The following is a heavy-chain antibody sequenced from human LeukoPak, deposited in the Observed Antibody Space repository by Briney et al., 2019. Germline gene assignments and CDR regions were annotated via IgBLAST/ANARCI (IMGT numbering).Heavy chain of an antibody. V-gene: IGHV1-8*01. CDR1: GYTFTSYD. Sequence: ASVKVSCKASGYTFTSYDINWARQATGQGLEWMGWMNPNSGNTGYAQKFQGRVTMTRNTSISTAYMELSSLRSEDTAVYYCARGAGKAFGMDVWGQGTTVTVSS. J-gene: IGHJ6*02. CDR2: MNPNSGNT. CDR3: ARGAGKAFGMDV. D-gene: IGHD6-19*01.